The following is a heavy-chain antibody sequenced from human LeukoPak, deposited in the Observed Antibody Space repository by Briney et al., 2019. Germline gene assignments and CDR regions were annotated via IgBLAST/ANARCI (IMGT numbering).Heavy chain of an antibody. CDR2: ISGSGGST. Sequence: GGSLRLSCAASGFTFSSYAMSWVRQAPWKGLEWVSAISGSGGSTYYADSVKGRFTISRDNSKNTLYLQMNSLRAEDTAVYYCTTSGSSDAFDIWGQGTMVTVSS. CDR3: TTSGSSDAFDI. CDR1: GFTFSSYA. J-gene: IGHJ3*02. V-gene: IGHV3-23*01. D-gene: IGHD1-26*01.